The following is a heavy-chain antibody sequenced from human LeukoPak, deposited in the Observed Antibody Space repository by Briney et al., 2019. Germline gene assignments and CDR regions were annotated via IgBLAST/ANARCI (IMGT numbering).Heavy chain of an antibody. CDR1: GASIRSHY. V-gene: IGHV4-59*08. CDR2: MYYSGNS. J-gene: IGHJ6*02. Sequence: SETLSLTCTVSGASIRSHYWSWIRQPPGKGLEWIGYMYYSGNSNYNPALKSRVTISVDTSKNQFSLKLSSVTAADTAVYYCVREWDYYGSGSYYGMDVWGQGTTVTVSS. D-gene: IGHD3-10*01. CDR3: VREWDYYGSGSYYGMDV.